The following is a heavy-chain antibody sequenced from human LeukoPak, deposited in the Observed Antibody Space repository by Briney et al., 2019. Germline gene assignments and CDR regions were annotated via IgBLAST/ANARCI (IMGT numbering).Heavy chain of an antibody. D-gene: IGHD3-22*01. J-gene: IGHJ2*01. Sequence: ASVKVSCKASGGTFISYAISWVRQAPGQGLDWMGRIIPVLGIANYAQKFQGRVTITADKSTSTAYMELSSLRSEDTAVYYCARRRTYYYESSGYTEWYFDLWGRGTLVTVSS. CDR1: GGTFISYA. CDR2: IIPVLGIA. V-gene: IGHV1-69*04. CDR3: ARRRTYYYESSGYTEWYFDL.